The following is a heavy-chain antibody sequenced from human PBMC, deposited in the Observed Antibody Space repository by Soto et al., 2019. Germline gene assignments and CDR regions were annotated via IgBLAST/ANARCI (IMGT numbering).Heavy chain of an antibody. CDR2: INAANGDT. J-gene: IGHJ3*01. V-gene: IGHV1-3*01. D-gene: IGHD3-10*01. Sequence: QAQLVQSGAEVKKPGASVKVSCKASGYSFTSYAIYWVAQAPGQGLEWMGWINAANGDTKYAKKFQDRVTITRDTSASTAYLEVNSLRFEDTAVYYCARGEAYYKASVWGQGTMVTVSS. CDR1: GYSFTSYA. CDR3: ARGEAYYKASV.